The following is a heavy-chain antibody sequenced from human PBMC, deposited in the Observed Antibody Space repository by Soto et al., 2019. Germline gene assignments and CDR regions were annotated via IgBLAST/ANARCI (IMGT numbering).Heavy chain of an antibody. V-gene: IGHV1-58*01. CDR2: IVVGSGNT. D-gene: IGHD3-3*01. CDR1: GFTFTSSA. J-gene: IGHJ6*02. CDR3: AADQNDFWSGDYYYYYGMDV. Sequence: SVKVSCKASGFTFTSSAVQWVRQARGQRLEWIGWIVVGSGNTNYAQKFQERVTITRDMSTSTAYMELSSLRSEDTAVYYCAADQNDFWSGDYYYYYGMDVWGQGTTVTVSS.